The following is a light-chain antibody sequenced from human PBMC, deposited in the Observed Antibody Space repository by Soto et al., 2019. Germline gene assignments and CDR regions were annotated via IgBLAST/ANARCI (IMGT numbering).Light chain of an antibody. J-gene: IGKJ1*01. CDR3: QQYNSYSRT. CDR1: QSISSW. CDR2: DAS. V-gene: IGKV1-5*01. Sequence: IPMTQLPSTLSAYVGDRVTITCRASQSISSWLAWYQQKPGKAPKLLIFDASSLESGVPSRFSGSGSGTEFTLTISSLQPDDCATYYCQQYNSYSRTFGQGTKVDIK.